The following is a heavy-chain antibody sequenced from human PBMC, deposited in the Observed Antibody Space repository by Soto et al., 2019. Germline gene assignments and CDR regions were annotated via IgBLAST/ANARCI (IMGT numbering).Heavy chain of an antibody. CDR3: ARDPRSAYYYDQ. CDR1: GGSVSSGSYY. Sequence: SETLSLTCTVSGGSVSSGSYYWSWIRQHPGRGLEWIGYIYYTGNTYYNPSPKSRLAISVDTSKNQFSLKLTSVTAADTAVYYRARDPRSAYYYDQWGKGNRVTV. CDR2: IYYTGNT. D-gene: IGHD3-3*01. V-gene: IGHV4-31*03. J-gene: IGHJ4*02.